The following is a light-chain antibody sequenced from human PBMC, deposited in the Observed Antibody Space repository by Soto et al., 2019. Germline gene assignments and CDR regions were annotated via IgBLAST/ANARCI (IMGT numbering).Light chain of an antibody. CDR1: QSIHTS. V-gene: IGKV3-11*01. Sequence: VFTQSPATLSLSPGASAPLSFRASQSIHTSLAWYQQKPGQPPRLVVYDSTLRANGVPDRFGGSRSGTEFTLTINNLEPEDFAVYYCQQRNVWPPITVGQGTRLEIK. J-gene: IGKJ5*01. CDR2: DST. CDR3: QQRNVWPPIT.